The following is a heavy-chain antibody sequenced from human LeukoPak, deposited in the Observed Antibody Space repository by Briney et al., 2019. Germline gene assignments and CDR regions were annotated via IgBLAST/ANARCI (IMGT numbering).Heavy chain of an antibody. CDR2: TYYSGST. CDR3: ARTPYYYDSSGYYPSWFDP. J-gene: IGHJ5*02. CDR1: GGPISSSSYY. Sequence: SETLSLTCTVSGGPISSSSYYWGWIRQPPGKGLEWIGSTYYSGSTYYNPSLKSRVTISVDTSKNQFSLKLSSVTAADTAVYYCARTPYYYDSSGYYPSWFDPWGQGTLVTVSS. V-gene: IGHV4-39*01. D-gene: IGHD3-22*01.